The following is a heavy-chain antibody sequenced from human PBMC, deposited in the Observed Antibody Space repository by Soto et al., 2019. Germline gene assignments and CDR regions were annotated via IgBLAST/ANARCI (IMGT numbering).Heavy chain of an antibody. CDR2: ISGSGGEI. CDR3: AKQIGSSSYTSGDY. V-gene: IGHV3-23*01. Sequence: EVQLFESGGGLVQPGGSLRLSCAASGFTFSNYAMSWVRQAPGKGLEWVSVISGSGGEIFYAASVKGRFTISRDSSKNTVYLEMSSQRAEDTAIYFCAKQIGSSSYTSGDYWGRGTLVIVSS. D-gene: IGHD6-6*01. J-gene: IGHJ4*02. CDR1: GFTFSNYA.